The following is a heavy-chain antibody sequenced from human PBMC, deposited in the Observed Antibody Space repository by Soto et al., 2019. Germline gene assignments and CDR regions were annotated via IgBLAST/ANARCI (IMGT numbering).Heavy chain of an antibody. CDR3: AKDRLRGLDNGNFDY. CDR2: VSGTGITT. V-gene: IGHV3-23*04. Sequence: EVQLEESGGDLVKPGGSLRLSCADSGFTLSNFAMSCVRQAPGKGLEWVSVVSGTGITTKYAAAVKGRFTVSRDNSKNTLSLQMGSLRAEDTGIYYCAKDRLRGLDNGNFDYWGQGTLVTVPS. J-gene: IGHJ4*02. D-gene: IGHD4-17*01. CDR1: GFTLSNFA.